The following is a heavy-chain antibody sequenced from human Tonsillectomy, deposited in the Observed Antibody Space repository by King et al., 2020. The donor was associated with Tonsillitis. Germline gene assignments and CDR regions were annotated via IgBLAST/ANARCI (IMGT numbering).Heavy chain of an antibody. V-gene: IGHV3-11*05. CDR3: ARCERHTAMVSDY. D-gene: IGHD5-18*01. CDR1: GFTFSDYY. J-gene: IGHJ4*02. Sequence: VQLVESGGGLVEPGGSVRLSCAASGFTFSDYYMSWIRQAPGKGLEWVSYITSSSSYTNYADSVKGRFTISRDNAKNSLYLQMNSLRAEDTAVYYCARCERHTAMVSDYWGQGTLVTVSS. CDR2: ITSSSSYT.